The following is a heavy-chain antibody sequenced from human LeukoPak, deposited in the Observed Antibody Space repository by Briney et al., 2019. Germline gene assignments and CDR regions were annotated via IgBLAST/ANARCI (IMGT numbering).Heavy chain of an antibody. D-gene: IGHD6-19*01. CDR3: AKGGGSGWYWEEY. CDR2: IRDSGSST. V-gene: IGHV3-23*01. J-gene: IGHJ4*02. Sequence: GGALRLSCAASGFTFSSYAMSWVRQAPGKGLEWVSAIRDSGSSTHYADSVKGRFTISRDNSKNTLYLQMNSLRAEDTAVYYCAKGGGSGWYWEEYWGQGTLVTVSS. CDR1: GFTFSSYA.